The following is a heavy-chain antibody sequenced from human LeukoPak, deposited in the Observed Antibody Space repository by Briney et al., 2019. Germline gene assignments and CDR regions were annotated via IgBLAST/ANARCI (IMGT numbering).Heavy chain of an antibody. Sequence: GGSLRLSCAASGFTVSSNYMSWVRQAPGKGLEWVSVIYSGGSTYYADSVKGRFTISRDNSKNTLYLQMNSLRPEDTAVFYCAKDLLGSGYYPMTFDYWGQGTLVTVSS. D-gene: IGHD3-22*01. CDR1: GFTVSSNY. CDR3: AKDLLGSGYYPMTFDY. CDR2: IYSGGST. J-gene: IGHJ4*02. V-gene: IGHV3-66*01.